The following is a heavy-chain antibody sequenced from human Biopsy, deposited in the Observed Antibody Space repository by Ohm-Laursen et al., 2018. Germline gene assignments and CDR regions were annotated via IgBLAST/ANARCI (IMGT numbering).Heavy chain of an antibody. V-gene: IGHV4-4*09. J-gene: IGHJ6*02. CDR3: ARMDCSGGSCHYYSYGMDV. CDR2: IHHSGST. CDR1: GVSITAYY. Sequence: SDTLSLTCTVSGVSITAYYWSWIRQPPGRGLECIGNIHHSGSTNYNPSPKSRLTISVDTSKNQSSLKLSSVTAADTAVYYCARMDCSGGSCHYYSYGMDVWGQGTTVTVSS. D-gene: IGHD2-15*01.